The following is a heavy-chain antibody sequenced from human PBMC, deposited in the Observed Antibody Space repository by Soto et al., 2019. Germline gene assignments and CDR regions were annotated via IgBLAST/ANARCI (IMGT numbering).Heavy chain of an antibody. J-gene: IGHJ6*03. V-gene: IGHV4-34*01. Sequence: PSETLSLTCAVYGGSFSCYYWNWIRQPPGKGLEWIGEINHSGSTNYNPSLKSRVTISVDTSKNQFSLKLSSVTAADTAVYYCARGEIVVVPANYYYYYYMDVWGKGTTVTVSS. D-gene: IGHD2-2*01. CDR1: GGSFSCYY. CDR2: INHSGST. CDR3: ARGEIVVVPANYYYYYYMDV.